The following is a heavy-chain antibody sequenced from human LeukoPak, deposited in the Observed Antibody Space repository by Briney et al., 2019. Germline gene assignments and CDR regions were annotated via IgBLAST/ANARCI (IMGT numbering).Heavy chain of an antibody. CDR3: ARWRWLRNFDY. D-gene: IGHD3-9*01. J-gene: IGHJ4*02. CDR2: INHSGST. V-gene: IGHV4-39*07. Sequence: SETLSLTCTVSGGSISSSSYYWSWIRQPPGKGLEWIGEINHSGSTNYNPSLKSRVTISVDTSKNQFSLKLSSVTAADTAVYYCARWRWLRNFDYWGQGTLVTVSS. CDR1: GGSISSSSYY.